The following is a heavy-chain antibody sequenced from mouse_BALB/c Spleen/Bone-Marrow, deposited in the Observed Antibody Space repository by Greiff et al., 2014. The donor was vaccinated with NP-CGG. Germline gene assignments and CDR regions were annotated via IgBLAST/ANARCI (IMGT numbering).Heavy chain of an antibody. Sequence: QVQLQQSGAVLMKPGASVKISCKATGYTFSSYWIEWIKQRPGHGPEWIGAIFPGSGSINYNEKFKGKAKMTAVSSSNTAYMQLSSLTYEDAAVYYWARGDWEGRFDYWGQGTTLTVSS. J-gene: IGHJ2*01. V-gene: IGHV1-9*01. CDR2: IFPGSGSI. D-gene: IGHD4-1*01. CDR3: ARGDWEGRFDY. CDR1: GYTFSSYW.